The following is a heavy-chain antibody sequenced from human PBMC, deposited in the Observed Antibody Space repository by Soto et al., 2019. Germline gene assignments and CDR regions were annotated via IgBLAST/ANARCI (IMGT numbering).Heavy chain of an antibody. V-gene: IGHV1-69*02. CDR2: IIPILGIA. J-gene: IGHJ5*02. D-gene: IGHD3-10*01. CDR3: ASLYGSGSYYPPDP. CDR1: GCTFSSYT. Sequence: SVKVSCKASGCTFSSYTISWVRQAPGQALEWMGRIIPILGIANYAQKFQGRVTITADKSTRTAYMELSSLRSEDTAVYYCASLYGSGSYYPPDPWGQGSLVTVSS.